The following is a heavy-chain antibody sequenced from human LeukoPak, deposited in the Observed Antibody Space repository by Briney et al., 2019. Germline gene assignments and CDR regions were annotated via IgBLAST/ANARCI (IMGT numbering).Heavy chain of an antibody. CDR2: LTYDGTNE. J-gene: IGHJ4*02. D-gene: IGHD3-10*01. CDR1: GFTFGGYG. Sequence: PGGSLRLSCAASGFTFGGYGMHWVRQAPGKGLEWLTLLTYDGTNEYYADSVKGRFAISRDNSKNTLFLQMNSLRPEDTAVYYCAKGYFGSGSPDYFDYWGQGTLVTVSS. CDR3: AKGYFGSGSPDYFDY. V-gene: IGHV3-30*18.